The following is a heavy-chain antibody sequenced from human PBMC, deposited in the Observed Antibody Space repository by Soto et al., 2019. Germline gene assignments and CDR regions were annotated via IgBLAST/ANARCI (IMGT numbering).Heavy chain of an antibody. V-gene: IGHV3-23*01. D-gene: IGHD6-6*01. CDR3: AKGPSYSSSYYFDY. Sequence: VGSLRLSCAASGFTFSSYAMSWVRQAPGKGLEWVSAISGSGGSTYYADSVKGRFTISRDNSENTLYLQMNSLRAEDTAVYYCAKGPSYSSSYYFDYWGQGTLVTVSS. J-gene: IGHJ4*02. CDR2: ISGSGGST. CDR1: GFTFSSYA.